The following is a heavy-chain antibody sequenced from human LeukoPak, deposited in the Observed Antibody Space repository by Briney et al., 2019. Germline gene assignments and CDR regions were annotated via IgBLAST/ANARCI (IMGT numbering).Heavy chain of an antibody. CDR3: VLNYDFWSGYYPSAFDY. V-gene: IGHV1-2*02. D-gene: IGHD3-3*01. J-gene: IGHJ4*02. Sequence: ASVKVSCKASGYTLTGYYMHWVRQAPGQGLEWMGWINPNSGGTNYAQKFQGRVTMTRDTSISTAYMELSRLRSDDTAVYYCVLNYDFWSGYYPSAFDYWGQGTLVTVSS. CDR2: INPNSGGT. CDR1: GYTLTGYY.